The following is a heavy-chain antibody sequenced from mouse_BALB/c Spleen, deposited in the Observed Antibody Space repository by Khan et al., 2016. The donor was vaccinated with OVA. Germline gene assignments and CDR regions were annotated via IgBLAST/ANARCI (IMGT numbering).Heavy chain of an antibody. CDR3: AIVEYNGTMDY. J-gene: IGHJ4*01. CDR2: TNTYTGEP. CDR1: GYTFTHYG. V-gene: IGHV9-3-1*01. Sequence: QIQLVQSGPDLKKPGETVKISCKASGYTFTHYGMNWVKQVPGKGLMWMGWTNTYTGEPTYADDFKGRFAFSLETSASTAYSQINDLKNEDTATYFCAIVEYNGTMDYWGQGTSVTVSS. D-gene: IGHD1-3*01.